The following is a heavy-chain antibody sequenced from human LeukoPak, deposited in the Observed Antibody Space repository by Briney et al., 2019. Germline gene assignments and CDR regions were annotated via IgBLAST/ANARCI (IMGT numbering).Heavy chain of an antibody. CDR1: GGSISSGGYY. Sequence: SETLSLTCTVSGGSISSGGYYWSWIRQHPGKGLEWIGYIYYSGSTNYNPSLKSRVTISVDTSKNQFSLKLSSVTAADTAVYYCVRDRYGGNSQIFDYWGQGTLVTVSS. CDR3: VRDRYGGNSQIFDY. CDR2: IYYSGST. D-gene: IGHD4-23*01. V-gene: IGHV4-61*08. J-gene: IGHJ4*02.